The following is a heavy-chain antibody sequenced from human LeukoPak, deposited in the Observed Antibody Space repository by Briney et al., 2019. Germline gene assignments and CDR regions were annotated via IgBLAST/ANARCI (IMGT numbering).Heavy chain of an antibody. CDR1: GYTFTSYG. CDR3: ARVRYPLRKPYYYYYMDV. CDR2: ISAYNGNT. V-gene: IGHV1-18*01. D-gene: IGHD4-17*01. Sequence: ASVKVSCKASGYTFTSYGISWVRQAPGQGLEWMGWISAYNGNTNYAQKLQGRVTMTTDTSTSTAYMELRSLGSDDTAVYYCARVRYPLRKPYYYYYMDVWGKGTTVTVSS. J-gene: IGHJ6*03.